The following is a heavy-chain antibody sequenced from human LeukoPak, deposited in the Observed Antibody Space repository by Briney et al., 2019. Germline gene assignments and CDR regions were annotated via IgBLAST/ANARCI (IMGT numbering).Heavy chain of an antibody. CDR3: ARDATVYKYYFDY. V-gene: IGHV1-46*01. Sequence: GASVKVSCKASGYTFTSYYMHWVRQAPGQGLEWMGIINPSGGSTSYAQKFQGRVTMTRDMSTSTVYMELGSLRSEDTAVYYCARDATVYKYYFDYWGQGTLVTVSS. J-gene: IGHJ4*02. D-gene: IGHD4-17*01. CDR1: GYTFTSYY. CDR2: INPSGGST.